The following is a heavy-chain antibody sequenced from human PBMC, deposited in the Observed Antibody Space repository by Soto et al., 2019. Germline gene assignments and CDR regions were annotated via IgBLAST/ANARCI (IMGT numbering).Heavy chain of an antibody. CDR3: ACSGSGYDQSFDY. Sequence: GGSLRLSCAASGFTFSSYGMHWVRQAPGKGLEWVAVISYDGSNKYYADSVKGRFTISRDNSKNTLYLQMNSLRAEDTAVYYCACSGSGYDQSFDYWGQGTLVTVSS. D-gene: IGHD3-10*02. CDR1: GFTFSSYG. CDR2: ISYDGSNK. V-gene: IGHV3-30*03. J-gene: IGHJ4*02.